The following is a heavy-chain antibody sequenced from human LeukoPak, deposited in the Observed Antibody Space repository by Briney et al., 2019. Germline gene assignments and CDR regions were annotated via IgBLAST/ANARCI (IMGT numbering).Heavy chain of an antibody. Sequence: PGGSLRLSCTASGFTFGDYAMSWFRQAPGKGLEWVGFIRSKAYGGTTEYAASVKGRFTISRDDSKSIAYLQMNSLRAEDTAVYYCASIIRYYYDSSGFPSGWGQGTLVTVSS. D-gene: IGHD3-22*01. CDR3: ASIIRYYYDSSGFPSG. V-gene: IGHV3-49*03. J-gene: IGHJ4*02. CDR2: IRSKAYGGTT. CDR1: GFTFGDYA.